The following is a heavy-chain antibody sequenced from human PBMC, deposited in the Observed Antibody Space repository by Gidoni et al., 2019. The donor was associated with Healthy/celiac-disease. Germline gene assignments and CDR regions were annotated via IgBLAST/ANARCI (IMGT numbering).Heavy chain of an antibody. Sequence: EVQLVESGGGLVQPGGSLRLSCAASGFTFSSYWLSWVRQAPGKGLEWVANIKQDGSEKYYVDAVKGRFTISRDNAKNSLYLQMNSLRAEDTAVYYCARDLSEDAFDIWGQETMVTVSS. CDR2: IKQDGSEK. CDR1: GFTFSSYW. J-gene: IGHJ3*02. CDR3: ARDLSEDAFDI. V-gene: IGHV3-7*01.